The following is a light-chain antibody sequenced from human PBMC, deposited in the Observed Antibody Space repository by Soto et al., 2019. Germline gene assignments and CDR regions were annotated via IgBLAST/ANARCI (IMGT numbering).Light chain of an antibody. J-gene: IGKJ4*01. V-gene: IGKV2D-29*01. Sequence: EIVMTQTPLSLSVSPGQPASISCKSSQSLLKSDGETYLYWYLQKPGQPPQLLIYEVFNRFSGVPERFSGSGSGTDFTLTISRVEADDAGIYFCMQSLQRPLTFGGGTKVEIK. CDR2: EVF. CDR3: MQSLQRPLT. CDR1: QSLLKSDGETY.